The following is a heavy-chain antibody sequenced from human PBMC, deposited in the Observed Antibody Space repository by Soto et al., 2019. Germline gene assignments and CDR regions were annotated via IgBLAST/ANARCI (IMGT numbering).Heavy chain of an antibody. D-gene: IGHD6-13*01. CDR3: ARDRYSSSWYLGEGMDV. J-gene: IGHJ6*02. CDR1: GGSISCGDYY. CDR2: IYYSGST. Sequence: SETLSLTCTVSGGSISCGDYYWSWIRQPPGKGLEWIGYIYYSGSTYYYPSLKSRVTISVDTSKNQFSLKLSSVTAADTAVYYCARDRYSSSWYLGEGMDVWGQWTTVTVSS. V-gene: IGHV4-30-4*01.